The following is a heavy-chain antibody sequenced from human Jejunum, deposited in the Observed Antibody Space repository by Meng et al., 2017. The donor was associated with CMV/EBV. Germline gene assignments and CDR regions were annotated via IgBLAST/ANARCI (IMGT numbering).Heavy chain of an antibody. Sequence: STFSNFGFRWVRQAPGQGLEWMGWINAYTGDTKYAQNLQGRVTMTTDTSTSTAYMELGSLRSDDTAVYYCARDLCSGGTCYTGFDYWGQETLVTVSS. D-gene: IGHD2-15*01. CDR2: INAYTGDT. CDR3: ARDLCSGGTCYTGFDY. V-gene: IGHV1-18*01. J-gene: IGHJ4*02. CDR1: STFSNFG.